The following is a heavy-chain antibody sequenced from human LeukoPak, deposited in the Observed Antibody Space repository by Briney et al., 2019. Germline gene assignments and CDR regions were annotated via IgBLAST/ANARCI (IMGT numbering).Heavy chain of an antibody. Sequence: SETLSLTCTVSGGSISSYYWSWIRQPPGKGLEWVGYIYYSGSTNYKPSLKSRVTISVDTSKNQFSLKLSSVTAADTAVYYCAREAGGDYYYYYYMDVWGKGTTVTVSS. CDR3: AREAGGDYYYYYYMDV. CDR2: IYYSGST. J-gene: IGHJ6*03. V-gene: IGHV4-59*13. D-gene: IGHD6-19*01. CDR1: GGSISSYY.